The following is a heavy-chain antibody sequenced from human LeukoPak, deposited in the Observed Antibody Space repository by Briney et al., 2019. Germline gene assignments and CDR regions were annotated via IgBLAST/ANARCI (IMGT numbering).Heavy chain of an antibody. D-gene: IGHD5-18*01. CDR1: GFTFSSYS. Sequence: GGSLRLSCAASGFTFSSYSMNWVRQAPGKGLEWVSYISSSSSTIYYADSVKGRFTISRDNAKNSLYLQMNSLRAEDTAVYYCARGGGYSYGSFDYWGQGTLVTVSS. V-gene: IGHV3-48*01. CDR2: ISSSSSTI. J-gene: IGHJ4*02. CDR3: ARGGGYSYGSFDY.